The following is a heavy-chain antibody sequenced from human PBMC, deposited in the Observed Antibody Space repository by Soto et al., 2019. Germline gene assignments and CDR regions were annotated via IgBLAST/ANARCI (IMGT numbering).Heavy chain of an antibody. CDR3: ARGHYGDSVGYAH. CDR1: GFTFSSYY. J-gene: IGHJ4*02. V-gene: IGHV3-74*01. D-gene: IGHD4-17*01. CDR2: ISYDVSTT. Sequence: GGSLRLSCAASGFTFSSYYMHWFRQAPVNVLVWVSLISYDVSTTNYSDSVKGRFAISRDNVKNTLYLQMNSLSADDTAVYYCARGHYGDSVGYAHWGQGTLVTVSS.